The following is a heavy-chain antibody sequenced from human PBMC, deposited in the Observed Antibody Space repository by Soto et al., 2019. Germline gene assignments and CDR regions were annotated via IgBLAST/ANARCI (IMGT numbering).Heavy chain of an antibody. CDR2: IYYSGST. CDR1: GGSISSYY. Sequence: TLSLTCTVSGGSISSYYWSWIRQPPGKGLEWIGYIYYSGSTNYNPSLKSRVTISVDTSKNQFSLKLSSVTAADTAVYYCARDFGLAVAGTSHFDYWGQGTMVTVSS. D-gene: IGHD6-19*01. J-gene: IGHJ4*02. V-gene: IGHV4-59*01. CDR3: ARDFGLAVAGTSHFDY.